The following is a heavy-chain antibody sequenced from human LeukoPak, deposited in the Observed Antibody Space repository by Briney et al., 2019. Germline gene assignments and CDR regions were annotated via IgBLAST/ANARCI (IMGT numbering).Heavy chain of an antibody. Sequence: PGGSLRLSCAASGFTFGSYAMSWVRQAPGKGLEWVSAISGSGGSTYYADSVKGRFTISRDNSKNTLYLQMNSLRAEDTAVYYCAKDISPYYYDSSGCYFDYWGQGTLVTVSS. D-gene: IGHD3-22*01. CDR1: GFTFGSYA. V-gene: IGHV3-23*01. CDR2: ISGSGGST. J-gene: IGHJ4*02. CDR3: AKDISPYYYDSSGCYFDY.